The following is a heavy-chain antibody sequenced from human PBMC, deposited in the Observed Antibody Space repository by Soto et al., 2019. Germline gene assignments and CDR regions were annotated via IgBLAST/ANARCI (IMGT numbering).Heavy chain of an antibody. D-gene: IGHD2-2*01. V-gene: IGHV3-30-3*02. CDR2: ISYDGSNK. J-gene: IGHJ6*02. CDR1: GLTFSSYA. Sequence: PGGSLRLSCAASGLTFSSYAMHWVRQAPGKGLEWVAVISYDGSNKYYADSVKGRFTISRDNSKNTLYLQMNSLRAEDTAVYYCAKIVVPAARHYYYYYGMDVWGQGTTVTVSS. CDR3: AKIVVPAARHYYYYYGMDV.